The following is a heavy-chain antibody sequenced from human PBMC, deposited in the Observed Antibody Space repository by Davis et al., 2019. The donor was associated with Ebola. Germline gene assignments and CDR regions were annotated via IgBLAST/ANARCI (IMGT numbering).Heavy chain of an antibody. V-gene: IGHV4-34*01. CDR2: IYYTGTT. D-gene: IGHD5-18*01. CDR3: ARRDTPMARQNVFDI. Sequence: MPSETLSLTCAVYGGSFSGYYWSWIRQPPGKGLEWIGIIYYTGTTYYNPSLKSRATISVDTSMNHFSLKLTSVTAADTAVYYCARRDTPMARQNVFDIWGQGAMVTVSS. J-gene: IGHJ3*02. CDR1: GGSFSGYY.